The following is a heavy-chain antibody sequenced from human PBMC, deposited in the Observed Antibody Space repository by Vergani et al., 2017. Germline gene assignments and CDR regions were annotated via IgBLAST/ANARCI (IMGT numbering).Heavy chain of an antibody. V-gene: IGHV4-34*02. J-gene: IGHJ5*02. CDR3: ASRLPRLNLGSKSNADTFYS. Sequence: QVHLQQRGAGVLKPSETLTLTCGVIGGSLSGYFWSWIRQSPGRGLEWIGEITAIGSAKYSPSATSRVTISVDTSRGEFTLTVTSVTAADTGLYFCASRLPRLNLGSKSNADTFYSWGQGTLVTVSS. D-gene: IGHD6-25*01. CDR2: ITAIGSA. CDR1: GGSLSGYF.